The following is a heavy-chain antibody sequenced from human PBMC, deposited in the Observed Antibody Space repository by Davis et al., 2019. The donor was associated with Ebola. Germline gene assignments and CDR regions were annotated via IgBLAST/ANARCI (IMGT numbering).Heavy chain of an antibody. V-gene: IGHV3-11*04. CDR1: GFTFSDYY. D-gene: IGHD2-15*01. Sequence: GESLKISCAASGFTFSDYYMSWIRQAPGKGLEWVSYISSSGSTIYYADSVKGRFTISRDNAKNSLYLQMNSLRAEDTAVYYCARDLVVVVAATHGHYYGMDVWGKGTTVTVSS. CDR3: ARDLVVVVAATHGHYYGMDV. CDR2: ISSSGSTI. J-gene: IGHJ6*04.